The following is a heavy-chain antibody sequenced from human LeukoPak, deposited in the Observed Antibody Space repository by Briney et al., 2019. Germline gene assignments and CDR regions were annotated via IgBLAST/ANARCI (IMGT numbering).Heavy chain of an antibody. CDR1: GFTVSSNY. CDR2: IYSGGST. Sequence: GGPLRLSCAASGFTVSSNYMSWVRQAPGKGLEWVSVIYSGGSTYYADSVKGRFTISRDNSKNTLYLQMNSLRAEDTAVYYCARDYGGKDAFDIWGQGTMVTVSS. D-gene: IGHD4-23*01. V-gene: IGHV3-66*02. J-gene: IGHJ3*02. CDR3: ARDYGGKDAFDI.